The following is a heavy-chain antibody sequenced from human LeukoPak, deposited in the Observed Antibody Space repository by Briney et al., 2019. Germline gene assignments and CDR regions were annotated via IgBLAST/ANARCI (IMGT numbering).Heavy chain of an antibody. J-gene: IGHJ3*02. V-gene: IGHV4-59*01. D-gene: IGHD3-22*01. CDR2: TNNSGST. CDR1: GGSISSYY. CDR3: ARDRSYYDSSGYYYVGAFDI. Sequence: SETLSLTCTVSGGSISSYYWSWIRQPPGKGLEWIGKTNNSGSTNYNPSLKSRVTISVDTSKNQFSLKLSSVTAADTAVYYCARDRSYYDSSGYYYVGAFDIWGQGTTVTVSS.